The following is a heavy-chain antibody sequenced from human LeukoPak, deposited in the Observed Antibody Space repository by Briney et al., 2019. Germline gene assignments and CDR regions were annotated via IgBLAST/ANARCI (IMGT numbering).Heavy chain of an antibody. D-gene: IGHD3-22*01. CDR1: GFTFDDYA. CDR3: ARMYYYDSSAFDAFDI. J-gene: IGHJ3*02. CDR2: VNWNSGNI. V-gene: IGHV3-9*01. Sequence: PGGSLRLSCAASGFTFDDYAMHWVRQAPGKGLEWVSGVNWNSGNIVYADSVKGRFTISRDNAKNSLYLQMNSLRAEDTAVYYCARMYYYDSSAFDAFDIWGQGTMVTVSS.